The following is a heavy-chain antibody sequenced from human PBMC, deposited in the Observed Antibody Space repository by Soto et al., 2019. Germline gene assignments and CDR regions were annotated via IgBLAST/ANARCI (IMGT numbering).Heavy chain of an antibody. CDR3: ARDQSYCGGDCYGYNWFDP. D-gene: IGHD2-21*02. Sequence: ASVKVSCKVSGYTFSSYGISWVRQAPGQGLEWMGWISAYNGNTNYAQKLQGRVTMTTDTSTSTAYMELRSLRSDDTAVYYCARDQSYCGGDCYGYNWFDPWGQGTLVTVSS. CDR1: GYTFSSYG. J-gene: IGHJ5*02. V-gene: IGHV1-18*01. CDR2: ISAYNGNT.